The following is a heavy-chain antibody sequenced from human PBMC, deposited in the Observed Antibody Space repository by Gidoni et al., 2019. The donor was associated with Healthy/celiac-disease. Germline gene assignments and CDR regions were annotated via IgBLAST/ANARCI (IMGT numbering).Heavy chain of an antibody. J-gene: IGHJ6*03. CDR3: ARDSDYDFWSGYSHYYYYYMDV. CDR1: GFTFCCYW. D-gene: IGHD3-3*01. V-gene: IGHV3-7*01. CDR2: IKEDGSEK. Sequence: EVQLVESGGGLVQPGGSLRLSFAASGFTFCCYWMIWLRQAPGKGLEWVANIKEDGSEKYYVDDVKGRFTISRDNAKNSLYLQMNSLRAEDTAVYYCARDSDYDFWSGYSHYYYYYMDVWGKGTTVTVSS.